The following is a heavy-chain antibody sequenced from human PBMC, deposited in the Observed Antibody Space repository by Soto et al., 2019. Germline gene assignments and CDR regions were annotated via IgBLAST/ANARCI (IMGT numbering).Heavy chain of an antibody. D-gene: IGHD3-3*01. J-gene: IGHJ6*02. Sequence: KLPETLSLTCAVYGGSFSGYYWSWIRQPPGKGLGWIGEINHSGSTNYNPSLKSRVTISVDTSKNQFSLKLSSVTAADTAVYYCARGRRPYYDFWSGSTAYYYYGMDVWGQGTTVTVSS. CDR3: ARGRRPYYDFWSGSTAYYYYGMDV. CDR1: GGSFSGYY. V-gene: IGHV4-34*01. CDR2: INHSGST.